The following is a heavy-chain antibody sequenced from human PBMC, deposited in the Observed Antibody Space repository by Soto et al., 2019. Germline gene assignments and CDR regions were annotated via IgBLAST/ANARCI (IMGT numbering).Heavy chain of an antibody. CDR2: ISSNGGST. CDR3: VKDRAWGRKEKGNYYGSGAFDP. D-gene: IGHD3-10*01. CDR1: GFTFSSYA. Sequence: GGSLRLSCSASGFTFSSYAMHWVRQAPGKGLEYVSAISSNGGSTYYADSVKGRFTISRDNSKNTLYLQMSSLRAEDTAVYYCVKDRAWGRKEKGNYYGSGAFDPWGQGTLVTVSS. J-gene: IGHJ5*02. V-gene: IGHV3-64D*08.